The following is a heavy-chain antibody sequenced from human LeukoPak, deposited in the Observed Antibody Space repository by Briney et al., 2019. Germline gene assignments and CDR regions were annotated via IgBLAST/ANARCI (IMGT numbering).Heavy chain of an antibody. V-gene: IGHV3-66*04. CDR3: ARHRGYCSSTSCYPYYFDY. J-gene: IGHJ4*02. CDR2: IYSGGST. D-gene: IGHD2-2*01. CDR1: GFTVSSNY. Sequence: GGSLRPSCAASGFTVSSNYMSWVRQAPGKGLEWVSVIYSGGSTYYADSVKGRFTMSRDNSKNALYLQMDSLRAEDTAVYYCARHRGYCSSTSCYPYYFDYWGQGTLVTVSS.